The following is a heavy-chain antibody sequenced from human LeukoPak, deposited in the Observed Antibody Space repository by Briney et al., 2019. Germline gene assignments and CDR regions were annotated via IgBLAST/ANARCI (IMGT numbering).Heavy chain of an antibody. D-gene: IGHD1-26*01. J-gene: IGHJ4*02. CDR3: ARGKTIVGATGDF. Sequence: PSETLSLTCAVYGGSFSGYYCSWIRQPPGKGLEWIGEINHSGSTNYNPSLKSRVTISVDTSKNQFSLKLSSVTAADTAVYDCARGKTIVGATGDFWGQGTLVTVSS. CDR2: INHSGST. CDR1: GGSFSGYY. V-gene: IGHV4-34*01.